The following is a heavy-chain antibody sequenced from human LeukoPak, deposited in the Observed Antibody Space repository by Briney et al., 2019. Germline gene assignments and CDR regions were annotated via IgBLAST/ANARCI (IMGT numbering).Heavy chain of an antibody. D-gene: IGHD3-10*01. CDR2: IIPIFGTA. J-gene: IGHJ4*02. Sequence: SVKVSCKASGGTFSSYAISWVRQAPGQGLEWMGGIIPIFGTANYAQKFQGRVTITADESTSTAYMELSSLRSEDTAVYYCASSPYYYGSGSYFYFDYWGQGTLVAVSS. CDR3: ASSPYYYGSGSYFYFDY. V-gene: IGHV1-69*01. CDR1: GGTFSSYA.